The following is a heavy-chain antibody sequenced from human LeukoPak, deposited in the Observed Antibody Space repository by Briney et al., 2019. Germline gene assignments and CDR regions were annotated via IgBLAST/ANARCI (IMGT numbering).Heavy chain of an antibody. CDR1: GGTFSSYA. J-gene: IGHJ3*02. D-gene: IGHD5-12*01. CDR3: ARGIVATIREHDAFDI. Sequence: GASVKVSCKASGGTFSSYAISWVRQAPGQGLEWMGGIIPIFGTANYAQKFQGRVTITTDESTSTAYMELSSLRSEDTAVYYCARGIVATIREHDAFDIWGQGTMVTVSS. V-gene: IGHV1-69*05. CDR2: IIPIFGTA.